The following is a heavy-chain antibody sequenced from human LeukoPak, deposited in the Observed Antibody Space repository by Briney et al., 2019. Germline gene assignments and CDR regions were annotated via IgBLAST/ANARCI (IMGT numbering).Heavy chain of an antibody. D-gene: IGHD2-2*01. CDR3: ARVNFYTRCAFDY. V-gene: IGHV4-59*01. CDR2: IYYSGST. CDR1: GGSISSYY. Sequence: SETLSLTCTVSGGSISSYYWSWIRQPPGKGLEWIGYIYYSGSTNYNPSLKSRVTISVDTSKNQFSLKLSSVTAADTAVYYCARVNFYTRCAFDYWGQGTLVTVSS. J-gene: IGHJ4*02.